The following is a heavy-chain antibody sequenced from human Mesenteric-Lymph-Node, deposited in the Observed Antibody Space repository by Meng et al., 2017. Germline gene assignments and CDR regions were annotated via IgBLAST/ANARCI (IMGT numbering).Heavy chain of an antibody. CDR1: GFTFSSYE. Sequence: GGSLRLSCAASGFTFSSYEMNWVRQAPGKGLEWVSYISSSGSTIYYADSVKGRFTISRDNAKNSLYLQMNSLRAEDTAVYYCARDGYIAVAGIQMSRTFDPWGQGTLVTVSS. D-gene: IGHD6-19*01. V-gene: IGHV3-48*03. CDR3: ARDGYIAVAGIQMSRTFDP. J-gene: IGHJ5*02. CDR2: ISSSGSTI.